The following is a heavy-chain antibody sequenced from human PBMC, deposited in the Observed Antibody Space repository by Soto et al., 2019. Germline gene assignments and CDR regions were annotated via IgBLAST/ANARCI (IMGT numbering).Heavy chain of an antibody. V-gene: IGHV4-59*08. D-gene: IGHD6-13*01. CDR1: GGSISNYY. CDR2: MSYRGIT. CDR3: ASRDSSSWSIDY. J-gene: IGHJ4*02. Sequence: QVQLQESGPGLVKPSETLSLTCTVSGGSISNYYWSWIRQPPGKGLEWIGFMSYRGITNYNPSLKSRVTISVDTSKNQFSLKLSSVTAADTAVYYCASRDSSSWSIDYWGQGTLVTVSS.